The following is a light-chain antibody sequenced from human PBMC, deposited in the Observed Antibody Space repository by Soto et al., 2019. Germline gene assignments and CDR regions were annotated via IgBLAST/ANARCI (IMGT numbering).Light chain of an antibody. V-gene: IGKV3-15*01. Sequence: EIVMTQSPATLSVSPGERATLSCRASQSASINLAWYKHRHGQAPRLLIYGASTRATDIPARFSGSGSGTEFTLTISSLQSEDFAVYYCQQYNSWPRGTFGQGTKLEIK. CDR2: GAS. J-gene: IGKJ2*01. CDR3: QQYNSWPRGT. CDR1: QSASIN.